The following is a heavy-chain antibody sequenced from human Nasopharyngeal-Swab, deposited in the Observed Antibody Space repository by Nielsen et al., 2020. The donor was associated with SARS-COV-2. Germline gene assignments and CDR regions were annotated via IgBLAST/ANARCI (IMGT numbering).Heavy chain of an antibody. CDR2: MNPNSGNT. J-gene: IGHJ6*02. V-gene: IGHV1-8*01. Sequence: ASVKVSCKASGYTFTSHDINWVRQATGQGLEWMGWMNPNSGNTGYAQKFQGRVTMTRNTSISTAYMELSSLRSEDTAVYYCARDRKYCSSTSCYTDGMDVWGQGTTVTVSS. CDR3: ARDRKYCSSTSCYTDGMDV. D-gene: IGHD2-2*02. CDR1: GYTFTSHD.